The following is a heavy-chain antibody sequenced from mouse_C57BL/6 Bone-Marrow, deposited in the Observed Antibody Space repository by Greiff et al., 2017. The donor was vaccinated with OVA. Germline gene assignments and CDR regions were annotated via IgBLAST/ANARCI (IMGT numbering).Heavy chain of an antibody. V-gene: IGHV1-22*01. CDR2: INPNNGGT. CDR3: ARDDYGSSSIDY. J-gene: IGHJ2*01. CDR1: GYTFTDYN. Sequence: EVQLQQSGPELVKPGASVKMSCKASGYTFTDYNMHWVKQSPGKSLEWIGYINPNNGGTSYNQKFKGKATLTVNKSSSTAYLELRSLTSEDSAVYYCARDDYGSSSIDYWGQGTTLTVSS. D-gene: IGHD1-1*01.